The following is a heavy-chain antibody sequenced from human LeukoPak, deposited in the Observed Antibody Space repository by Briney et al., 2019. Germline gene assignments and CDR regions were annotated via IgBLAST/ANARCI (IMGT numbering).Heavy chain of an antibody. J-gene: IGHJ4*02. Sequence: GGSLRLSCAASGFTFSSYGMHWVRQAPGKGLEWVAVVSYDGSKYYADSVKGRFTISRDNSKNALYLQMNSLRVEDTAVYYCAIDPNWGTHSWGQGVLVTVSS. CDR2: VSYDGSK. CDR1: GFTFSSYG. V-gene: IGHV3-30*03. CDR3: AIDPNWGTHS. D-gene: IGHD7-27*01.